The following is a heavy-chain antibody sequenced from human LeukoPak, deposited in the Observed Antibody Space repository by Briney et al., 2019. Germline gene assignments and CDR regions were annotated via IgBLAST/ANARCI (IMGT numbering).Heavy chain of an antibody. CDR1: GGTFSSYT. J-gene: IGHJ4*02. CDR2: IIPILGIA. Sequence: GASVKVSCKASGGTFSSYTISWVRQAPGQGLEWMGRIIPILGIANYAQKFQGRVTITADKSTSTAYMELRSLRSDDTAVYYCARVFGLRVVPAAPLGNWGQGTLVTVSS. D-gene: IGHD2-2*01. CDR3: ARVFGLRVVPAAPLGN. V-gene: IGHV1-69*02.